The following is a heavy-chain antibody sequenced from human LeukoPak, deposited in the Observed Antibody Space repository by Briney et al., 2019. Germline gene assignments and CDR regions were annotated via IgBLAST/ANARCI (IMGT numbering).Heavy chain of an antibody. CDR2: ISSSGSAI. CDR1: GFNFRSYE. CDR3: ARGDGTYSHNWFDH. V-gene: IGHV3-48*03. D-gene: IGHD1-26*01. Sequence: GGSLRLSCAASGFNFRSYEMNWVRQAPGQGLQWVSYISSSGSAIPYADSVKGRFTISRDNSKNSLNLQMDTLRAEDTAVYYCARGDGTYSHNWFDHWGQGTLVTVSS. J-gene: IGHJ5*02.